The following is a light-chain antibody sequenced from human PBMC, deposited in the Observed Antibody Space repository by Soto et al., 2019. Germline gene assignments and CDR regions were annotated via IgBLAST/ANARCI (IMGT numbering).Light chain of an antibody. CDR3: CSYAGSYIVV. V-gene: IGLV2-11*01. CDR1: SSDVGGYNY. Sequence: QSVLTQPRSVSGSPGQSVTISCTGTSSDVGGYNYVSWYRQHAGRAPKLMLYDVSKRPSGVPDRFSGSKSGNTASLTISGLQADDEADYYCCSYAGSYIVVIGGGTKLTVL. CDR2: DVS. J-gene: IGLJ2*01.